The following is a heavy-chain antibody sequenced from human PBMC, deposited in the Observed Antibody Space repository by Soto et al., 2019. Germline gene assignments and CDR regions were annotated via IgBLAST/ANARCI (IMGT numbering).Heavy chain of an antibody. CDR3: ARVQVRITIFGVVITELDY. J-gene: IGHJ4*02. D-gene: IGHD3-3*01. Sequence: VKVSCKASGYTFTSYAMHWVRQAPGQRLEWMGWINAGNGNTKYSQKFQGRVTITRDTSASTAYMELSSLRSEDTAVYYCARVQVRITIFGVVITELDYWGQVTLVTVSS. CDR2: INAGNGNT. V-gene: IGHV1-3*01. CDR1: GYTFTSYA.